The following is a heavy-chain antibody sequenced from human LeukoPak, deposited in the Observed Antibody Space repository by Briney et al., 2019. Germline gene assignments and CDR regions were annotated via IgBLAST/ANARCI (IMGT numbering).Heavy chain of an antibody. CDR1: GFTFSTYW. CDR3: ARESLGGGSSWYRAFDI. D-gene: IGHD6-13*01. V-gene: IGHV3-74*01. J-gene: IGHJ3*02. Sequence: GGSLMLSCAASGFTFSTYWMHWVRQAPGKVLVWVSRMNSDGSSTTYADSVKGRFTISRDNAKNTLYLQMNSLRAEDTAVYYCARESLGGGSSWYRAFDIWGQGTMVTVSS. CDR2: MNSDGSST.